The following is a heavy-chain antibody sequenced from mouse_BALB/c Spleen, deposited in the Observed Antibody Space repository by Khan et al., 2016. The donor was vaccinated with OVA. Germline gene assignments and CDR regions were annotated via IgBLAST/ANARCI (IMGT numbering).Heavy chain of an antibody. D-gene: IGHD1-3*01. CDR3: ARGGYSSFAY. CDR1: GYSFTSYL. J-gene: IGHJ3*01. Sequence: VQLKESGTVLARPGASVKMSCKASGYSFTSYLIHWVKQRPGQGLEWIGDIYPGNSDTTYNLKFKDKATLTTGTSANTAYMELSSLTNEDSAVYHCARGGYSSFAYWGQGTLVTVSA. CDR2: IYPGNSDT. V-gene: IGHV1-5*01.